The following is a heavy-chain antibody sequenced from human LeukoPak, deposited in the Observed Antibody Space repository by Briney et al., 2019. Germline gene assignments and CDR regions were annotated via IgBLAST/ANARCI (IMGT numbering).Heavy chain of an antibody. D-gene: IGHD3/OR15-3a*01. Sequence: GGSLRLSCAAAGFTFSSYAMSWVRQAPGKGLEGVSAISGSGGSTYYADSVKGRFTISRDNSKNTLYLQMNSLRAEDTAVYYCARDSKLDPPWTSFDYWGQGTLVTVSS. CDR2: ISGSGGST. CDR1: GFTFSSYA. J-gene: IGHJ4*02. V-gene: IGHV3-23*01. CDR3: ARDSKLDPPWTSFDY.